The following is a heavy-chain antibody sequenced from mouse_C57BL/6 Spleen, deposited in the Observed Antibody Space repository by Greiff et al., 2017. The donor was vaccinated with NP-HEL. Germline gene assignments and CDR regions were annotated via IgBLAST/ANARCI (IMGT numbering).Heavy chain of an antibody. D-gene: IGHD2-4*01. V-gene: IGHV1-4*01. Sequence: VKLMESGAELARPGASVKMSCKASGYTFTSYTMHWVKQRPGQGLEWIGYINPSSGYTKYNQKFKDKATLTADKSSSTAYMQLSSLTSEDSAVYYCARYYDYDLYAMDYWGQGTSVTVSS. CDR1: GYTFTSYT. J-gene: IGHJ4*01. CDR2: INPSSGYT. CDR3: ARYYDYDLYAMDY.